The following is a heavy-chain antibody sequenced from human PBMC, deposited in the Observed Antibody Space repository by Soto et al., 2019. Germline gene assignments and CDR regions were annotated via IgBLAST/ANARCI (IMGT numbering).Heavy chain of an antibody. Sequence: ASVKVSCKASGYTLTSYAMHWVRQAPGQRLEWMGWINGANGNTKFSQRFQGRVTITGDTSASTDYMELSSLTSEDTAVYYCARADCSSNTCYFYYGMDVWGQGTTVTVSS. CDR2: INGANGNT. V-gene: IGHV1-3*01. CDR1: GYTLTSYA. J-gene: IGHJ6*02. CDR3: ARADCSSNTCYFYYGMDV. D-gene: IGHD2-2*01.